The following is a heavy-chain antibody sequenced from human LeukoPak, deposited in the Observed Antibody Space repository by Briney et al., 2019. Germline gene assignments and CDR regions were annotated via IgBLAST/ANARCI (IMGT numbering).Heavy chain of an antibody. CDR2: ISSSSDYI. CDR1: GFTFSDYY. V-gene: IGHV3-21*01. D-gene: IGHD5/OR15-5a*01. J-gene: IGHJ6*02. CDR3: ARSRSVSNYKGMDV. Sequence: PGGSLRLSCAVSGFTFSDYYMSWVRQAPGKGLEWVSSISSSSDYIYYADSVKGRFTISRDNARNSLYLQMNSLRAEDTAVYYCARSRSVSNYKGMDVWGQGTTVTVSS.